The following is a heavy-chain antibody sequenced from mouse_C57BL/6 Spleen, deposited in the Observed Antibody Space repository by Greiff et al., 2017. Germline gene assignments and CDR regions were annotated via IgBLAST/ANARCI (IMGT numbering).Heavy chain of an antibody. D-gene: IGHD1-1*01. Sequence: VQLQQSGAELVRPGASVKLSCKASGYTFTDYYINWVKQRPGQGLEWIARIYPGSGNTYYNEKFKGKAPLTAEKSSSTAYMQLSSLTSEDSAVYFCARGVITTVVEDWYFDVWGTGTTVTVSS. CDR3: ARGVITTVVEDWYFDV. J-gene: IGHJ1*03. CDR2: IYPGSGNT. V-gene: IGHV1-76*01. CDR1: GYTFTDYY.